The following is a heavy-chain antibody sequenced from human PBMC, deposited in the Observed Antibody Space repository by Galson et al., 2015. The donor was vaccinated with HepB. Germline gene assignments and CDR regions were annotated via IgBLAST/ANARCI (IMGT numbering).Heavy chain of an antibody. CDR3: ARSGYGSYWYFDL. CDR2: IDWDDDK. Sequence: PALVKPTQTPTLTCTFSGFSLSTSGMCVSWIRQPPGKALEWLARIDWDDDKYYSTSLKTRLTISKDTSKNQVVLTMTNMDPVDTATYYCARSGYGSYWYFDLWGRGTLVTVSS. V-gene: IGHV2-70*11. D-gene: IGHD3-10*01. J-gene: IGHJ2*01. CDR1: GFSLSTSGMC.